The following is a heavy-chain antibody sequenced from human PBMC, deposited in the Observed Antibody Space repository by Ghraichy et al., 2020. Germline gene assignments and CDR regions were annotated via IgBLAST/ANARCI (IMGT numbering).Heavy chain of an antibody. D-gene: IGHD3-9*01. V-gene: IGHV3-23*01. CDR3: AKDLDYDNLKPGDA. CDR1: GFTFSNYA. Sequence: GGSLRLSCAASGFTFSNYAMTWVRQAPGKGLEWVSTISGSGSITYADSVKGRFTISRDNSKNTLYLQMNSLRDEDTAVYYCAKDLDYDNLKPGDAWGQGTLVTVSS. J-gene: IGHJ5*02. CDR2: ISGSGSIT.